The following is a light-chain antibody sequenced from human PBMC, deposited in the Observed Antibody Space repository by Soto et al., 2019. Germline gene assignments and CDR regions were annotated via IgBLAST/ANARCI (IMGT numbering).Light chain of an antibody. Sequence: DIQMTQSPSAMSASVGDRVTITCRASQDINNYLVWFQQKPGTVPKRLIYAASSLQSGVPSRFSGSGSGTDFTLTISSLQPEDFATYYCQQANSFPITFGQGTRLEIK. CDR3: QQANSFPIT. CDR1: QDINNY. J-gene: IGKJ5*01. V-gene: IGKV1-17*03. CDR2: AAS.